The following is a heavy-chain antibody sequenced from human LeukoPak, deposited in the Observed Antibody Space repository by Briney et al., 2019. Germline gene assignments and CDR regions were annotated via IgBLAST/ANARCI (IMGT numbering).Heavy chain of an antibody. V-gene: IGHV4-30-4*01. Sequence: PSETLSLTCTVSGGSISSGDYYWSWIRQPPGKGLEWIGYIYYSGSTYYNPSLKSRVTISVDTSKNQFSLKLSSVTAADTAVYYCARRSVVAATLDYWGQGTLVTVSS. CDR2: IYYSGST. CDR3: ARRSVVAATLDY. D-gene: IGHD2-15*01. CDR1: GGSISSGDYY. J-gene: IGHJ4*02.